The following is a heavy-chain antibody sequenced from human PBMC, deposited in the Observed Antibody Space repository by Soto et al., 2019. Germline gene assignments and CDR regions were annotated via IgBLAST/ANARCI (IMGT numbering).Heavy chain of an antibody. V-gene: IGHV3-48*03. CDR3: ARGGSSSSGRYFQH. CDR1: GFTFSTYE. CDR2: ISSSGSTI. J-gene: IGHJ1*01. D-gene: IGHD6-6*01. Sequence: PGGSLRLSCAASGFTFSTYEMNWVRQAPGKGLEWVSYISSSGSTIYYADSVKGRFTISRDNAKNSLYLQMNSLRAEDTAVYYCARGGSSSSGRYFQHWGQGTPVTVS.